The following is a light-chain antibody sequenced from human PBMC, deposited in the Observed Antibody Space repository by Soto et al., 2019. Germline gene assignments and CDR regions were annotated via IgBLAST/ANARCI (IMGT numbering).Light chain of an antibody. CDR3: QQYGSSPWT. V-gene: IGKV3-20*01. CDR1: QRVSSSY. J-gene: IGKJ1*01. Sequence: EIVLTQSPGTLSLSPGERATLSCRASQRVSSSYLAWYQQKPGQAPRHLIYGASSRATGIPDRFSGSGSGTDFTLTISRLEPEDCAGYYCQQYGSSPWTFGQGTKVEIK. CDR2: GAS.